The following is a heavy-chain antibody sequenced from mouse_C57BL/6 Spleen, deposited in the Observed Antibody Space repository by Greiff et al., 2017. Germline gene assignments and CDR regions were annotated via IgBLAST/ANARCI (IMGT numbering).Heavy chain of an antibody. D-gene: IGHD1-1*01. CDR1: GFTFSSYG. J-gene: IGHJ2*01. V-gene: IGHV5-6*01. Sequence: EVQLVESGGDLVKPGGSLKLSCAASGFTFSSYGMSWVRQTPDKRLEWVATISSGGSYTYYPDSVKGRFTISRDNAKNTLYLQMSSLKSEDTAMYYCARHGYYYGSSDKSYFDYWGQGTTLTVSS. CDR2: ISSGGSYT. CDR3: ARHGYYYGSSDKSYFDY.